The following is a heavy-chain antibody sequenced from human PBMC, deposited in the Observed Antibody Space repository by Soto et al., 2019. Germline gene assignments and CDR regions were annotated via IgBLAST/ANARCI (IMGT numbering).Heavy chain of an antibody. V-gene: IGHV2-5*02. D-gene: IGHD4-17*01. CDR2: IYWDDDK. CDR3: AHSPPATVTTSAEYFQH. J-gene: IGHJ1*01. CDR1: GFSLSTNGVG. Sequence: QITLKESGPTLVKPTQTLTLTCTFSGFSLSTNGVGVGWIRQFPGKALEWLALIYWDDDKRYSPYLKSRLTTTKDTHNNQVVQIMTNMDPVDTATYYCAHSPPATVTTSAEYFQHWGQGTLVTVSS.